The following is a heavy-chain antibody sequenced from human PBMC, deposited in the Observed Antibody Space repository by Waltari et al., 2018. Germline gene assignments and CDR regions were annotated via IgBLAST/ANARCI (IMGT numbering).Heavy chain of an antibody. CDR2: IIPIFGTA. CDR1: GGTFSSYA. D-gene: IGHD3-22*01. J-gene: IGHJ3*02. V-gene: IGHV1-69*01. Sequence: QVQLVQSGAEVKKPGSSVKVSCKASGGTFSSYAISWVRQAPGQGLEWMGGIIPIFGTANYAQKFQGRVTITADESTSTAYMELSSLRSEDTAVYYCARSSSSYYYDSSGDPDLYDAFDIWGQGTMVTVSS. CDR3: ARSSSSYYYDSSGDPDLYDAFDI.